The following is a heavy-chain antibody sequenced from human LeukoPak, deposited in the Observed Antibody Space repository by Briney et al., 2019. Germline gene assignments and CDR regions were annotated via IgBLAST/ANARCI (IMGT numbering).Heavy chain of an antibody. J-gene: IGHJ4*02. CDR2: ISGSGGST. CDR3: ASYDSSGYYHYFGY. Sequence: GGSLRLSCAASGFTFRSYAMSWVRQAPGKGLEWVSAISGSGGSTDYADSVKGRFTISRDNSKNTLYMQMNSLGAEDTAVYYCASYDSSGYYHYFGYWGQGTLVTVSS. V-gene: IGHV3-23*01. CDR1: GFTFRSYA. D-gene: IGHD3-22*01.